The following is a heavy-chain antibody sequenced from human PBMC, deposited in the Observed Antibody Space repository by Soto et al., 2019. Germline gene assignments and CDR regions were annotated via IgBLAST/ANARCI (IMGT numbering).Heavy chain of an antibody. V-gene: IGHV1-18*01. J-gene: IGHJ4*02. CDR1: GYTFTRYG. Sequence: QVQLLQSGAEVKKPGASVRVSCKTSGYTFTRYGVSWVRQAPGQGLEWMGWISGYNGNTKEAQKFEGRVIMTTATAANTAHKELRSLTANDAAVYYCARGSAYSTPWSFDSWGQGTLVTVSS. D-gene: IGHD2-8*01. CDR2: ISGYNGNT. CDR3: ARGSAYSTPWSFDS.